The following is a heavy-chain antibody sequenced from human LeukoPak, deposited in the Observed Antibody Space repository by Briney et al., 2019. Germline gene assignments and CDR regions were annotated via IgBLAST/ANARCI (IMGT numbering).Heavy chain of an antibody. D-gene: IGHD3-16*01. V-gene: IGHV1-69*13. CDR2: IIPIFGTA. Sequence: GASVKVSCKASGYTFTSYYMHWVRQAPGQGLEWMGGIIPIFGTANYAQKFQGRVTITADESTSTAYMELSSLRSEDAAVYYCARGPLGPIGFDPWGQGTLVTVSS. CDR3: ARGPLGPIGFDP. J-gene: IGHJ5*02. CDR1: GYTFTSYY.